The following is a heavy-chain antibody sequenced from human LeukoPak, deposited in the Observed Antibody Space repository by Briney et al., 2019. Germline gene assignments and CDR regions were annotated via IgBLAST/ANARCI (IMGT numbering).Heavy chain of an antibody. CDR3: ASSRYCGGDCYFPPAFDY. CDR1: GFTFSSYG. CDR2: ISYDGSNK. V-gene: IGHV3-30*03. J-gene: IGHJ4*02. D-gene: IGHD2-21*02. Sequence: GGSLRLSCAASGFTFSSYGMHWVRQAPGKGLEWVAVISYDGSNKYYADSVKGRFTISRDNSKNTLYLQMNSLRAEDTAVYYCASSRYCGGDCYFPPAFDYWGQGTLVTVSS.